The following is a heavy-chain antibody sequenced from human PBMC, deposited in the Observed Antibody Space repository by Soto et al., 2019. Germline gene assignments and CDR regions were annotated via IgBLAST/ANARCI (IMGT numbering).Heavy chain of an antibody. J-gene: IGHJ4*02. CDR2: IYYSGST. D-gene: IGHD3-10*01. CDR1: GGSISSGDYY. CDR3: ARSRRYNPLFDY. Sequence: SETLSLTCTVSGGSISSGDYYWSWIRQPPGKGLEWIGDIYYSGSTYYNPSLKSRVTISVDTSKNQFSLKLSSVTAADTAVYYCARSRRYNPLFDYWGQGTLVTVSS. V-gene: IGHV4-30-4*01.